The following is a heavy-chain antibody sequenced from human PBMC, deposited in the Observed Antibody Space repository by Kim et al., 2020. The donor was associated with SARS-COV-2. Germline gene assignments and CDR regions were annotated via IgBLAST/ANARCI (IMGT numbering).Heavy chain of an antibody. J-gene: IGHJ4*02. CDR1: GFTFSSYE. CDR2: ISSNGSTR. Sequence: GGSLRLSCAASGFTFSSYEMHWVRQAPGKGLEWVSYISSNGSTRYYADSVKGRFTISRDNAKNSLYLQMNSLRAEDTAVYYCAREAGGSGYWGQGTLVTVSP. D-gene: IGHD3-16*01. V-gene: IGHV3-48*03. CDR3: AREAGGSGY.